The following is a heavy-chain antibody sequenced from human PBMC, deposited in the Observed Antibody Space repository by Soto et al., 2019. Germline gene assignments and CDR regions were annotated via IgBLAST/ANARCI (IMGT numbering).Heavy chain of an antibody. Sequence: SETLSLTCTVSGDSPSSYFWSWIRRPPGMGLEWIASISYSGTIDYNSSLKSRVTISIDTSKNQFSLKLNSVTAADTAVYYCAREGYNFGPFDYWGQGALVTVSS. CDR2: ISYSGTI. D-gene: IGHD5-18*01. J-gene: IGHJ4*02. V-gene: IGHV4-59*01. CDR1: GDSPSSYF. CDR3: AREGYNFGPFDY.